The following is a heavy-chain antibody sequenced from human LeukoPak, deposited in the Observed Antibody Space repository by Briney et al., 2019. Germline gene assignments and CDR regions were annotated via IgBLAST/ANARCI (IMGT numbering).Heavy chain of an antibody. CDR2: INHSGST. Sequence: TSETLSLTCTVSGGSISSYYWSWSRQPPGKGLEWIGEINHSGSTNYNPSLKSRVTISVDTSKNQFSLKLSSVTAADTAVYYCARLPAYYYDSSGYYPFDYWGQGTLVTVSS. D-gene: IGHD3-22*01. CDR3: ARLPAYYYDSSGYYPFDY. V-gene: IGHV4-34*01. CDR1: GGSISSYY. J-gene: IGHJ4*02.